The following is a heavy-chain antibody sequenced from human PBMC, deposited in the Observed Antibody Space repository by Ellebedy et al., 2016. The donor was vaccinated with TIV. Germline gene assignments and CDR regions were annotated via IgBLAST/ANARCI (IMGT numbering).Heavy chain of an antibody. Sequence: GGSLRLSXAVSGFTFSRYDMHWVRQSTRKGLEWVASIDNAGDTYYPGSVKGRFTISRENAKNSLYLQMNSLRVEDTAVYYCTRFEIISGGGYGMDVWGQGTTVTVSS. CDR1: GFTFSRYD. J-gene: IGHJ6*02. CDR2: IDNAGDT. D-gene: IGHD3-16*01. V-gene: IGHV3-13*01. CDR3: TRFEIISGGGYGMDV.